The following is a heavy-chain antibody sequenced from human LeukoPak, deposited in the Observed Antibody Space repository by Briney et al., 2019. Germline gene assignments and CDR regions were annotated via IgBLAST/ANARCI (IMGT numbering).Heavy chain of an antibody. Sequence: PGGSLRLSCAASGFTFSSYAMHWVRQAPGKGLEWVAVISYDGSNKYYADSVKGRFTISRDNSKNTLYLQMNSLRAEDTAVYYCARTGTSHGTYYYYMDVWGKGTTVTVSS. CDR3: ARTGTSHGTYYYYMDV. CDR1: GFTFSSYA. CDR2: ISYDGSNK. J-gene: IGHJ6*03. V-gene: IGHV3-30-3*01. D-gene: IGHD2-2*01.